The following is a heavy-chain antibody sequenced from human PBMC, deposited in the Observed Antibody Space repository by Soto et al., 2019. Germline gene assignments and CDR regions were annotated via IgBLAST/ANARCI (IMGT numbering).Heavy chain of an antibody. CDR3: AKDLRDSSGWYKFDY. D-gene: IGHD6-19*01. V-gene: IGHV3-53*05. CDR1: GFTVSSNY. CDR2: IWSAGMT. J-gene: IGHJ4*02. Sequence: PGGSLRLSCGASGFTVSSNYMSWVRQAPGKGLEWVSVIWSAGMTYYADSVRGRFTISRDNSKNTLYLQMNSLRAEDRAVYYCAKDLRDSSGWYKFDYWGQGTLVTVSS.